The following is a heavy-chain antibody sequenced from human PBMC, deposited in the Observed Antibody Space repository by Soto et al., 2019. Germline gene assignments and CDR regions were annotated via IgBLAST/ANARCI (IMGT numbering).Heavy chain of an antibody. CDR2: IYYSGST. V-gene: IGHV4-61*01. Sequence: SETLSLTCTVSGGSVSSGSYYWSWIRQPPGKGLEWIGYIYYSGSTNYNPSLKSRVTISVDTSKNQFSLKLSSVTAADTAVYYCARDYLLRERWLQNYYYGMDVWGQGTTVTVSS. D-gene: IGHD5-12*01. CDR3: ARDYLLRERWLQNYYYGMDV. CDR1: GGSVSSGSYY. J-gene: IGHJ6*02.